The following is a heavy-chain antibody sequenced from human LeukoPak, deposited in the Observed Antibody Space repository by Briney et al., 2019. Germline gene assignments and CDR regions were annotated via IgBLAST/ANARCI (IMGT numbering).Heavy chain of an antibody. V-gene: IGHV3-30*02. CDR1: GFTFSNFG. CDR3: AREKYGYSSSSGRGYYYYYMDV. CDR2: IRLDVANK. J-gene: IGHJ6*03. D-gene: IGHD6-6*01. Sequence: GGSLRLSCAAYGFTFSNFGMHWVRQAPGKGREWVAFIRLDVANKYYADDVQGRVTMSRDKSKNTLYLQMNSLRSEDTAVYYCAREKYGYSSSSGRGYYYYYMDVWGKGTTVTVSS.